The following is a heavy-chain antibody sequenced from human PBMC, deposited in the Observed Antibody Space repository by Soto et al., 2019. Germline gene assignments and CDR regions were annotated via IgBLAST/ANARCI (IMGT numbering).Heavy chain of an antibody. Sequence: GGSLRLSCAASGFTFSSYSMNWVRQAPGKGLEWVSYISSSSSTIYYADPVKGRFTTSRDNAKNSLYLQMNSPRDEDTAVYYCARGPAPPSYWGHGTLVTVSS. CDR1: GFTFSSYS. CDR3: ARGPAPPSY. J-gene: IGHJ4*01. CDR2: ISSSSSTI. V-gene: IGHV3-48*02.